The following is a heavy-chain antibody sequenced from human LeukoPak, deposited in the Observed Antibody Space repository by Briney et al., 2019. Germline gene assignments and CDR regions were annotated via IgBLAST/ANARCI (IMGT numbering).Heavy chain of an antibody. CDR2: FSPYNGDT. CDR3: AIGQGVITWGGADVYDV. J-gene: IGHJ3*01. V-gene: IGHV1-18*01. CDR1: ENTFTNYD. D-gene: IGHD3-16*01. Sequence: ASVKVSCKASENTFTNYDINWVRQAPGQRPEWMGWFSPYNGDTKYAPKLKGRVTLTADTLTSTAYMELRTLISDDTATYYCAIGQGVITWGGADVYDVWGQGTTVIVSS.